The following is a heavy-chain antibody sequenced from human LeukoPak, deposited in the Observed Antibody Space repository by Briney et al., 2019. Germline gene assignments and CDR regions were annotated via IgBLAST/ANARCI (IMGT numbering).Heavy chain of an antibody. CDR3: ARAGDYGDLIRDY. D-gene: IGHD4-17*01. CDR2: IYHSGST. CDR1: GGSISSYY. J-gene: IGHJ4*02. Sequence: PSETLSLTCTVSGGSISSYYWNWIRQPAGKGLEWIGSIYHSGSTYYNPSLKSRVTISVDTSKNQFSLKLSSVTAADTAVYYCARAGDYGDLIRDYWGQGTLVTVSS. V-gene: IGHV4-4*07.